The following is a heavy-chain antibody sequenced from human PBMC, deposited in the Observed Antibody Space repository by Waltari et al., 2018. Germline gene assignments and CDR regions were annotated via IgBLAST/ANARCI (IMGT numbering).Heavy chain of an antibody. J-gene: IGHJ4*02. CDR2: ASPNSGNT. D-gene: IGHD2-2*01. V-gene: IGHV1-8*01. CDR1: AYAFLTFH. Sequence: HVLLVRSGREVTNPGSSGRVTCKASAYAFLTFHVTRVRQAPGQGFEWRGWASPNSGNTGYAEKFQDRVTVTCDTRKTTAYMDLSKLTSENTAVYYCARVPSLFCGTPSCQPGLIDSWGQGTLVIVSS. CDR3: ARVPSLFCGTPSCQPGLIDS.